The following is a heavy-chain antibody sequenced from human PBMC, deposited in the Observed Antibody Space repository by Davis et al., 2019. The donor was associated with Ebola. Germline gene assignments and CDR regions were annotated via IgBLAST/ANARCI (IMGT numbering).Heavy chain of an antibody. D-gene: IGHD5-24*01. CDR1: GYTFTSYA. J-gene: IGHJ4*02. CDR3: ARTLERADY. V-gene: IGHV7-4-1*02. CDR2: INTNTENP. Sequence: ASVKVSCKASGYTFTSYAMHWVRQAPGQGLEWMGWINTNTENPTYAQGFTGRFVFSLDTSVTTTFLQISSLKTEDTAVYYCARTLERADYWGQGTLVTVSS.